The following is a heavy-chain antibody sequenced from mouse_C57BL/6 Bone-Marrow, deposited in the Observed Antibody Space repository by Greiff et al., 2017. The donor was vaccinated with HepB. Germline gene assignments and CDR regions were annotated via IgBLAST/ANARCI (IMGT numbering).Heavy chain of an antibody. J-gene: IGHJ2*01. CDR3: TSQGEYFTTPFDY. Sequence: DVKLVESGTVLARPGASVKMSCKTSGYTFTSYWMHWVKQRPGQGLEWIGAIYPGNSDTSYNQKFKGKAKLTAVTSASTAYMELSSLTNEDSAVYYCTSQGEYFTTPFDYWGQGTTLTVSS. D-gene: IGHD1-1*01. V-gene: IGHV1-5*01. CDR2: IYPGNSDT. CDR1: GYTFTSYW.